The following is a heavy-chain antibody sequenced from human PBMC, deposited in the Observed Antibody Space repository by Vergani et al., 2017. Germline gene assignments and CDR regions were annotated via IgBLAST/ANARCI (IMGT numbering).Heavy chain of an antibody. CDR1: GGTFSSYA. D-gene: IGHD3-10*01. CDR3: ARVGTGENNPRGSDDY. Sequence: QVQLVQSGAEVKKPGSSLKVSCKASGGTFSSYAISWVRQAPGQGLEWMGGIIPIFGTANYAQKFQGRVTITADESTSTAYMELSSLRSEDTAVYYCARVGTGENNPRGSDDYWGQGTLVTVSS. J-gene: IGHJ4*02. V-gene: IGHV1-69*01. CDR2: IIPIFGTA.